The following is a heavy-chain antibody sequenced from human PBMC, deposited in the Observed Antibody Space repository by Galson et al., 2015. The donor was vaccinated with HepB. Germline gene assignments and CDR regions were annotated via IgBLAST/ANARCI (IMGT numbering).Heavy chain of an antibody. D-gene: IGHD6-19*01. CDR1: GFSFSSYG. V-gene: IGHV3-30*02. Sequence: SLRLSCAASGFSFSSYGMHWVRQASGKGLEWVAFIMYDGSNKKYADSVKGRFTISRDNSKNTLYLQMNSLRGDDTAVFYCAKDDSTGYYYFDHWGQGTLVTVTS. CDR2: IMYDGSNK. CDR3: AKDDSTGYYYFDH. J-gene: IGHJ4*02.